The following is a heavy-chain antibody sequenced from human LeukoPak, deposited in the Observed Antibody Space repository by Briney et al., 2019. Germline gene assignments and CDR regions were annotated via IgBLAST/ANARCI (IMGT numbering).Heavy chain of an antibody. CDR1: GDSVSSNSAA. CDR3: ARGLQSSGYAFDI. CDR2: KHYRSKWYN. Sequence: SQTLSLTCAISGDSVSSNSAAWNWIRQSPSRGLEWLGRKHYRSKWYNDYVVSVKSRITINPDTSKNQFSLQLNSVTPEDTAVYYCARGLQSSGYAFDIWGQGTMVTVSS. J-gene: IGHJ3*02. V-gene: IGHV6-1*01. D-gene: IGHD6-19*01.